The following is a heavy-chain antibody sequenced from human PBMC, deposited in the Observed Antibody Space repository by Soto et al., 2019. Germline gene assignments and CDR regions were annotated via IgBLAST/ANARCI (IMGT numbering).Heavy chain of an antibody. J-gene: IGHJ4*02. CDR3: ARLPLPSVSVADVYYFDY. V-gene: IGHV4-61*01. D-gene: IGHD2-8*01. CDR2: VFYSGIT. CDR1: GGSVRSGRYY. Sequence: SETLSRTWTVSGGSVRSGRYYGSWLRQPAGKGLAWLAYVFYSGITTYTPSLNSRLTISVDTSKTQFSLKLTSVTAADTAMYYCARLPLPSVSVADVYYFDYWGQGTLVTVSS.